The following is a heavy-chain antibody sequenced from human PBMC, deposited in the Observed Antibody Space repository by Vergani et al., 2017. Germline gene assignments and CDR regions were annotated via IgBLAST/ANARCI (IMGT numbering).Heavy chain of an antibody. CDR3: AGDSCTSELRGVYWFDT. CDR1: GGSITSGSFY. J-gene: IGHJ5*02. Sequence: QVQLHESGPGLVKPSQTLSLTCTVSGGSITSGSFYLSWIRQPAGKGLEWIGRIHSSGTTNYNPSLKSGVTLSVDTSKKQLSLRMISVTAADTAVYYCAGDSCTSELRGVYWFDTWGQGTLVSVSS. V-gene: IGHV4-61*02. D-gene: IGHD3-10*01. CDR2: IHSSGTT.